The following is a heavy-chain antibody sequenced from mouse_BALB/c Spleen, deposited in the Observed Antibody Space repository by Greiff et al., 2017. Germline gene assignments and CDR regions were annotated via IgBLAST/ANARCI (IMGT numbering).Heavy chain of an antibody. CDR3: ARYRGLPLYYAMDY. D-gene: IGHD2-2*01. J-gene: IGHJ4*01. CDR2: ILPGSGST. V-gene: IGHV1-9*01. Sequence: QVQLKQSGAELMKPGASVKISCKATGYTFSSYWIEWVKQRPGHGLEWIGEILPGSGSTNYNEKFKGKATFTADTSSNTAYMQLSSLTSEDSAVYYCARYRGLPLYYAMDYWGQGTSVTVSS. CDR1: GYTFSSYW.